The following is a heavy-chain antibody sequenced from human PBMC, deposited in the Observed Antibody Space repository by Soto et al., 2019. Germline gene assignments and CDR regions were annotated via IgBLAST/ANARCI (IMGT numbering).Heavy chain of an antibody. V-gene: IGHV1-18*04. D-gene: IGHD6-13*01. J-gene: IGHJ4*02. Sequence: ASVKVSCKASGYTFTGYYMHWVRQAPGQGLEWMGWISAYNGNTNYAQKLQGRVTMTTDTSTSTAYMELRSLRSDDTAVYYCARVAPAAAGTLHFDYWGQGTLVTVSS. CDR3: ARVAPAAAGTLHFDY. CDR1: GYTFTGYY. CDR2: ISAYNGNT.